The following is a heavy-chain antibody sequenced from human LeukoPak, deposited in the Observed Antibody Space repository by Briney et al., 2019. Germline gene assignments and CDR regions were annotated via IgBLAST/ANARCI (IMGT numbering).Heavy chain of an antibody. V-gene: IGHV1-2*02. D-gene: IGHD4-17*01. CDR3: ARDFYGDYARGGGGPY. CDR2: INPNSGGT. J-gene: IGHJ4*02. Sequence: ASVKVSCKASGYTFTGYYMHWVRQAPGQGLEWMGWINPNSGGTNYAQKFQGRVTMTRDTSISTAYMELSRLRSEDTAVYYCARDFYGDYARGGGGPYWGQGTLVTVSS. CDR1: GYTFTGYY.